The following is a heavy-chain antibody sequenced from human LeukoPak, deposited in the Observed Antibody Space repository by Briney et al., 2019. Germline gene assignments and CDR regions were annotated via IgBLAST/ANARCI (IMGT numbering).Heavy chain of an antibody. CDR1: GFTFSSYA. J-gene: IGHJ4*02. Sequence: GGSLRLSCAASGFTFSSYAMSWVRQAPGKGLEWVSAISGSGGSTYYADSVKGRFTTSRDNSKNTLYLQMNSLRAEDTAVYYCAKGDSGSYWVFDYWGQGTLVTVSS. D-gene: IGHD1-26*01. V-gene: IGHV3-23*01. CDR3: AKGDSGSYWVFDY. CDR2: ISGSGGST.